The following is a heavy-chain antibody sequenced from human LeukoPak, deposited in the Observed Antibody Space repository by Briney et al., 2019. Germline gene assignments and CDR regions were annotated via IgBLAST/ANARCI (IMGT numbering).Heavy chain of an antibody. CDR2: ISAYNGNT. V-gene: IGHV1-18*01. CDR1: GYTFSSYG. Sequence: ASVKVSCKASGYTFSSYGIRWVRQAPGQGLEWMGWISAYNGNTNYAQKLQGRVTMTTDTSTSTAYMELRSLRSDDTAVYYCARDRSQVVAITIFGVVRPPGAFDIWGQGTMVTVSS. CDR3: ARDRSQVVAITIFGVVRPPGAFDI. J-gene: IGHJ3*02. D-gene: IGHD3-3*01.